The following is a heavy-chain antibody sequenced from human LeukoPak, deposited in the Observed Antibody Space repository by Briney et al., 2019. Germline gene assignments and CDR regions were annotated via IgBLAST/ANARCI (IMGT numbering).Heavy chain of an antibody. D-gene: IGHD1-26*01. CDR3: ARVKVGTTNRFDY. CDR1: GFTFSDYY. J-gene: IGHJ4*02. V-gene: IGHV3-11*05. CDR2: ISSSSDST. Sequence: GGSLRLSCAASGFTFSDYYMTWIRQAPGKGLECVSYISSSSDSTNYPDSVKGRFTISRDNAKNSLYLQMNSLRAEDAAVYYCARVKVGTTNRFDYWGQGTLVTVSS.